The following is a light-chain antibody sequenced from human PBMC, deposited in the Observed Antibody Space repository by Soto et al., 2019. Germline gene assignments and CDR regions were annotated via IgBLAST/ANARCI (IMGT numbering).Light chain of an antibody. V-gene: IGLV2-23*01. CDR3: CSFGGSGTVV. CDR1: SSDVGSYNL. CDR2: DGS. Sequence: HSALAQPASVSGSPGQSITISCTGISSDVGSYNLVSWYQHHPGKGPKLMIYDGSRRPSGVSNRFSGSKSGNTASLTISGLQAEDEADYYCCSFGGSGTVVFGGGTKLTVL. J-gene: IGLJ3*02.